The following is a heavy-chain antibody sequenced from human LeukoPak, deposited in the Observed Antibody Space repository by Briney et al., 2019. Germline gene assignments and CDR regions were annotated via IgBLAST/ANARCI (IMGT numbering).Heavy chain of an antibody. V-gene: IGHV1-24*01. CDR3: ARGYSNYGYAFDI. CDR1: GYTLTELP. J-gene: IGHJ3*02. CDR2: LHPEDGET. Sequence: ASVKVSCKVSGYTLTELPMHWVRQAPGEGLEWMGGLHPEDGETVYAQKFQGRVTMTEDTSTDTAYMELNSLRAEDTAVYYCARGYSNYGYAFDIWGQGTMVTVSS. D-gene: IGHD4-11*01.